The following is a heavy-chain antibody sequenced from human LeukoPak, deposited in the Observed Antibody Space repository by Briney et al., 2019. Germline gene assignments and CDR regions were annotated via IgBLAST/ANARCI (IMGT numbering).Heavy chain of an antibody. J-gene: IGHJ6*03. Sequence: PSETLSLTCTVSGGSISSYYWSWIRQPPGKGLEWIGEINHSGSTNYNPSLKSRVTISVDTSKNQFSLKLSSVTAADTAVYYCARPHDSSGYRQYYYYMDVWGKGTTVTVSS. CDR1: GGSISSYY. D-gene: IGHD3-22*01. V-gene: IGHV4-34*01. CDR2: INHSGST. CDR3: ARPHDSSGYRQYYYYMDV.